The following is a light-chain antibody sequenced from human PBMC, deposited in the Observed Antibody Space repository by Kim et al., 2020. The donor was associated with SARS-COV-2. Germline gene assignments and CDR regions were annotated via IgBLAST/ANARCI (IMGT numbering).Light chain of an antibody. CDR3: QAWASSTVV. V-gene: IGLV3-1*01. Sequence: VSPGQTATITCSGDKLGNEYACWYQQKPGQSPVLVIYQNTKRPSGIPERFSGSNSGNTATLTISATQAMDEADYYCQAWASSTVVFGGGTKVTVL. CDR2: QNT. J-gene: IGLJ2*01. CDR1: KLGNEY.